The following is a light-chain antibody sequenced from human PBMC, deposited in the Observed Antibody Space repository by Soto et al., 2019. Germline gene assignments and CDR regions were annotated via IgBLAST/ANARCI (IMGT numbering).Light chain of an antibody. CDR1: SSDVGSYNL. CDR2: EGS. Sequence: QSALTQPASVSGSPGQSITISCTATSSDVGSYNLVSWYQNHPGKAPKLIIYEGSKRPSEVPNRFSGSKSGNTASLTISGLQAEDEADYYCCSYAGSSTFVFGTGTKLTVL. CDR3: CSYAGSSTFV. V-gene: IGLV2-23*01. J-gene: IGLJ1*01.